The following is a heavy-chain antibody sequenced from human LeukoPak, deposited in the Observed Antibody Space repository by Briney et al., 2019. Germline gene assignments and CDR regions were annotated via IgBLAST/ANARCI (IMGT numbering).Heavy chain of an antibody. CDR2: ISSSSSTI. CDR1: GFTFSSYS. J-gene: IGHJ4*02. D-gene: IGHD6-13*01. CDR3: AKDLSWYFDY. V-gene: IGHV3-48*01. Sequence: LPGGSLRLSCAASGFTFSSYSMNWVRQAPGKGLEWVSYISSSSSTIYYADSVKGRFTISRDNAKNSLYLQMNSLRAEDTAVYYCAKDLSWYFDYWGQGTLVTVSS.